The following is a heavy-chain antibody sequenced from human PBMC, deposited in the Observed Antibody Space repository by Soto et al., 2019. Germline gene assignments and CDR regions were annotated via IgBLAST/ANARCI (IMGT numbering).Heavy chain of an antibody. D-gene: IGHD3-22*01. CDR3: AKEGYDSTGYPYYFDY. CDR2: ISGSGGST. V-gene: IGHV3-23*01. CDR1: GFTFSSYA. J-gene: IGHJ4*02. Sequence: EVQLLESGGGLVQPGGSLRLSCAASGFTFSSYAMSWVRQAPGKGLEWVSTISGSGGSTYYADSVKGRFTISRDNSKSTLYLQMNSLRAEDTAVYYCAKEGYDSTGYPYYFDYWGQGTLFTVSS.